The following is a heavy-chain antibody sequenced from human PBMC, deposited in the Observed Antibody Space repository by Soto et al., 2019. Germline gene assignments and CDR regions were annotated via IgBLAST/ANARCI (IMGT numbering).Heavy chain of an antibody. CDR1: GFTFSSYA. Sequence: PGGSLRLSCAASGFTFSSYAMHWVRQAPGKGLEWVAVISYDGSNKYYADSVKGRFTISRDNSKNTLYLQMNSLRAEDTAVYYCARVPITGTTSSYFDYWGQGTLVTVSS. CDR3: ARVPITGTTSSYFDY. V-gene: IGHV3-30-3*01. D-gene: IGHD1-7*01. CDR2: ISYDGSNK. J-gene: IGHJ4*02.